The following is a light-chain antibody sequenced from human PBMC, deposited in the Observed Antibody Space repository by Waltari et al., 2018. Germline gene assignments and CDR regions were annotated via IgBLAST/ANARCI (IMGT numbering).Light chain of an antibody. J-gene: IGKJ4*01. CDR3: KMYNRYPLP. Sequence: DIQMTQSPSTLSASVGDRVTITCRASQSVSTWLAWHQHKPGKSPKFLIYKASSLETGVPSRYSGSASGSEFTLTIRSLQPDDFATYYCKMYNRYPLPIGGGTKVEIK. V-gene: IGKV1-5*03. CDR1: QSVSTW. CDR2: KAS.